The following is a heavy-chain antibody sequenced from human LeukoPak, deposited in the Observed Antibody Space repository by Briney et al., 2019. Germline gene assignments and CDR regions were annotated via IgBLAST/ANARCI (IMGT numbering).Heavy chain of an antibody. D-gene: IGHD3-22*01. CDR2: ISYDGNGK. J-gene: IGHJ4*02. CDR1: GFTFSSYA. Sequence: GGSLRLSCAASGFTFSSYALHWVRQAPGKGLEWVALISYDGNGKYYADSVKGRFTISRDNSKNTLYLQMNSLRPEDTAVYYCARGYYYDSSGYLFDYWGQGTLVTVSS. CDR3: ARGYYYDSSGYLFDY. V-gene: IGHV3-30*04.